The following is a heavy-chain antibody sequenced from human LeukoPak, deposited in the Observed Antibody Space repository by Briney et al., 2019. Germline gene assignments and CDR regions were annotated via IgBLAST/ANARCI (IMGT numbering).Heavy chain of an antibody. D-gene: IGHD3-22*01. CDR3: ARDLRAYYYDSSGYYSDYYFDY. CDR1: GGSISSYY. V-gene: IGHV4-4*07. CDR2: IYTSGST. J-gene: IGHJ4*02. Sequence: SETLSLTCTVSGGSISSYYWSWIRQPAGKGLEWIGRIYTSGSTNYNPSLKSRVTMSVDTSKNQFSLKLSSVTAADTAVYYCARDLRAYYYDSSGYYSDYYFDYWGQGTLVTVSS.